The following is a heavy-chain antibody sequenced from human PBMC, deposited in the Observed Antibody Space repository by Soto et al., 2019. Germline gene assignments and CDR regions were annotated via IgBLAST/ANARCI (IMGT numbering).Heavy chain of an antibody. CDR1: GFTFSSYG. J-gene: IGHJ4*02. V-gene: IGHV3-30*18. D-gene: IGHD5-18*01. Sequence: GGSLRLSCAASGFTFSSYGMHWVRQAPGKGLEWVAVISYDGSNKYYADSVKGRFTISRDNSKNTLYLQMNSLRAEDTAVYYCAKDLSIQLWLPGYWGQGTLVTVSS. CDR3: AKDLSIQLWLPGY. CDR2: ISYDGSNK.